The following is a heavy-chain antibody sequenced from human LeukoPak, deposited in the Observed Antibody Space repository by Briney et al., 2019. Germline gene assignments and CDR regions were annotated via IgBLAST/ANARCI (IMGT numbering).Heavy chain of an antibody. CDR2: ISYDGSNK. J-gene: IGHJ4*02. CDR1: GFTFSSYG. D-gene: IGHD4-23*01. Sequence: GGSLRPSCATSGFTFSSYGMHWVRQAPGKGLEWVAVISYDGSNKYYADSVKGRFTISRDNSKNTLYLQMNSLRAEDTAVYYCAKDAYGGYFDYWGQGTLVTVSS. V-gene: IGHV3-30*18. CDR3: AKDAYGGYFDY.